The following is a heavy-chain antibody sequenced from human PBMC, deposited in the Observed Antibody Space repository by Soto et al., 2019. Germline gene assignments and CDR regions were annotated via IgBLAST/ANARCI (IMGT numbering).Heavy chain of an antibody. CDR2: IYTSGST. D-gene: IGHD2-15*01. CDR3: ARDWGLAAINWFDP. CDR1: GGSISSYY. Sequence: SETLSLTCTVSGGSISSYYWSWIRQPAGKGLEWIGRIYTSGSTNYNPSLKSRVTMSVDTSKNQFSLKLSSVTAADTAVYYCARDWGLAAINWFDPWGQGTLVTVSS. J-gene: IGHJ5*02. V-gene: IGHV4-4*07.